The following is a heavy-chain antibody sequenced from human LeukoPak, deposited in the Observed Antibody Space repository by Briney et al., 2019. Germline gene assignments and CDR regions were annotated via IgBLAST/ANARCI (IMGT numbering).Heavy chain of an antibody. CDR3: ARDRGSKRVAYCGGDCYIGYFDL. D-gene: IGHD2-21*02. V-gene: IGHV1-58*01. CDR2: IVVGSGNT. Sequence: SVKVSCKASGFTFTSSAVQWVRQARGQRLEWIGWIVVGSGNTNYAQKFQERVTITRDMSTSTVYMELSSLRSEDTAVYYCARDRGSKRVAYCGGDCYIGYFDLWGRGTLVTVSS. CDR1: GFTFTSSA. J-gene: IGHJ2*01.